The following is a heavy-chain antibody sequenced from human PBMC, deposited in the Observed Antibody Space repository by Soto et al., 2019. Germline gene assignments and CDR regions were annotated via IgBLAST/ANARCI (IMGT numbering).Heavy chain of an antibody. D-gene: IGHD2-15*01. Sequence: QLRESGPGLVKPSETLSLTCTVSGGSINSNSYYWAWIRQTPGKGLAWIASIYFDGSTYYNPSLKRRVTISVDTSKNQFSLRLTSVTTADTAVYYCAKVMVAATRHTDFDSWGQGTLVTVSS. J-gene: IGHJ4*02. V-gene: IGHV4-39*02. CDR3: AKVMVAATRHTDFDS. CDR2: IYFDGST. CDR1: GGSINSNSYY.